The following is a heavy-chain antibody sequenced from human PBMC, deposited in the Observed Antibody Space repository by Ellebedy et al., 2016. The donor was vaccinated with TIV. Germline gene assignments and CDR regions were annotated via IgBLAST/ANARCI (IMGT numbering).Heavy chain of an antibody. J-gene: IGHJ5*02. D-gene: IGHD4-17*01. CDR3: ARDTRGEGPVTNNWFDP. V-gene: IGHV7-4-1*02. CDR2: IDTNTGSP. Sequence: ASVKVSCKASGYSFKRYAMNWVRQAPGQGLEWMGWIDTNTGSPTYAQGFTGRIVFSSDTSVSTAYLQISSLKAEDTAVYYCARDTRGEGPVTNNWFDPWGQGTLVTVSS. CDR1: GYSFKRYA.